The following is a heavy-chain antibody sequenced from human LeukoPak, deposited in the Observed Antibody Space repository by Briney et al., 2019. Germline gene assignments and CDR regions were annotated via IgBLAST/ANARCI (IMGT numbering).Heavy chain of an antibody. CDR1: GYTFTRYD. CDR2: ISGSNGNT. V-gene: IGHV1-18*01. D-gene: IGHD3-10*01. CDR3: ARDLTDYYGWMDV. J-gene: IGHJ6*02. Sequence: ASVKVSCKTSGYTFTRYDISWVRQAPGQGLEWMGWISGSNGNTNYAPKLQGRVTMTTDTSTSTAYMELRSLRSDDTAVYYCARDLTDYYGWMDVWGQGTTVTVSS.